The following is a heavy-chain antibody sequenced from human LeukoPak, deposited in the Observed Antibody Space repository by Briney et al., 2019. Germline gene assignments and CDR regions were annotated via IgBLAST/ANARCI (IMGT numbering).Heavy chain of an antibody. Sequence: GGSLRLSCAASGFTFSSYAMSWVRQAPGKGLEWVSAISGSGGSTYYADSVKGRFTISRDNSKNTLYLQMNSLRAEDTAVYYCAKDVRQYYYDSSGYYGYWGQGTLVTVSS. CDR3: AKDVRQYYYDSSGYYGY. J-gene: IGHJ4*02. CDR2: ISGSGGST. V-gene: IGHV3-23*01. CDR1: GFTFSSYA. D-gene: IGHD3-22*01.